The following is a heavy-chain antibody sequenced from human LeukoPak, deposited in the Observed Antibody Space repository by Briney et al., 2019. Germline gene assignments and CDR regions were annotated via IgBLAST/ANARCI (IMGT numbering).Heavy chain of an antibody. Sequence: GGSLRLSCAASGFTFSNYWMHWVRQPPGKGLEWVSFIYSDNTHYSDSVKGRFTISRDNSKNTLYLQMNSLRAEDTAVYYCARRAGAYSHPYDYWGQGTLVTVSS. CDR3: ARRAGAYSHPYDY. CDR2: IYSDNT. D-gene: IGHD4/OR15-4a*01. V-gene: IGHV3-53*01. J-gene: IGHJ4*02. CDR1: GFTFSNYW.